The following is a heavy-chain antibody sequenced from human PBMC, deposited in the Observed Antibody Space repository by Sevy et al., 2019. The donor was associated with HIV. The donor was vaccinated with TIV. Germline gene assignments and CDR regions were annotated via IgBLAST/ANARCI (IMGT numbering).Heavy chain of an antibody. V-gene: IGHV3-7*01. D-gene: IGHD5-12*01. Sequence: QLGGSLRLSCAASEFIFSNYWMTWVRQAPEKGLEWVANIKKDGSEKYYVDSVKGRFTISRDNAKNSLYLQMNNLRAEDTAVYYCARELGGYDIYYHHGMDVWGQGTTVTVSS. CDR3: ARELGGYDIYYHHGMDV. CDR1: EFIFSNYW. J-gene: IGHJ6*02. CDR2: IKKDGSEK.